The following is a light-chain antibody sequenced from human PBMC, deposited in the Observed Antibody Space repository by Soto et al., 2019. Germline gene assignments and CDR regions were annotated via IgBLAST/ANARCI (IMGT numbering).Light chain of an antibody. CDR1: EDVGNS. Sequence: DIVLTQSPAILSLSPGERATLSCRASEDVGNSLAWYQQRPGQSPRLLIYDVSNRATGIPSRFSGSGSGADFPLPISSREPDDLAVYYCRQRDTGPRPFAQGPKV. CDR3: RQRDTGPRP. CDR2: DVS. J-gene: IGKJ1*01. V-gene: IGKV3-11*01.